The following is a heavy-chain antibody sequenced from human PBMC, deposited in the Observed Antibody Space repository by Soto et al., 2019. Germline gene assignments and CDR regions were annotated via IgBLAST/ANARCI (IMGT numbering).Heavy chain of an antibody. CDR3: ARLSNYGNGWSTFDY. D-gene: IGHD6-19*01. CDR1: GGSINKYH. J-gene: IGHJ4*02. V-gene: IGHV4-59*01. CDR2: IFYSGDT. Sequence: SETLSLTCTVSGGSINKYHWIWIRQPPGKGLEWIGYIFYSGDTNSSPSLKSRVTISVDTSKNQFSLKLSSVTTADTAVYYCARLSNYGNGWSTFDYWGRGTLVTVSS.